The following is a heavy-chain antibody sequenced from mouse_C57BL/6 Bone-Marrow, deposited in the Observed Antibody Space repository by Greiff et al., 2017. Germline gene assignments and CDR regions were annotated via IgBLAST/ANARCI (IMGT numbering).Heavy chain of an antibody. CDR3: ARWLLRWYFDV. D-gene: IGHD2-3*01. CDR2: ISSGSSTI. CDR1: GFTFSDYG. V-gene: IGHV5-17*01. Sequence: VQLQQSGGGLVKPGGSLKLSCAASGFTFSDYGMHWVRQAPEKGLEWVAYISSGSSTIYYAATVKGRFTISRDNAKNTLFLQMTSLRSEDTAMYYCARWLLRWYFDVWGTGTTVTVSS. J-gene: IGHJ1*03.